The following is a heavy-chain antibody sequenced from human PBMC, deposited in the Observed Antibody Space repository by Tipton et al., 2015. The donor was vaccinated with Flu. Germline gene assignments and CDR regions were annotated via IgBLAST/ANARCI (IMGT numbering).Heavy chain of an antibody. D-gene: IGHD4-23*01. CDR1: GGSISSSSYY. Sequence: TLSLTCTVSGGSISSSSYYWSWIRQPAGQGLQWIGRIYTSGSTNYNFSLNSRVTISVDTSKNQFSLKLSSVTAADTAVYYCATEYRGGGNRYYFDYWGQGTLVTVSS. CDR3: ATEYRGGGNRYYFDY. CDR2: IYTSGST. V-gene: IGHV4-61*02. J-gene: IGHJ4*02.